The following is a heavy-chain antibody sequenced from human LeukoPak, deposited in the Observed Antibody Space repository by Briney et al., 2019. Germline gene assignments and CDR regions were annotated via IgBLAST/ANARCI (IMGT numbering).Heavy chain of an antibody. CDR2: IKSKTDGGTT. J-gene: IGHJ4*02. Sequence: GGSLRLSCAASGFTFSNAWMSWVRQAPGKGLEWVGRIKSKTDGGTTDYAAPVKGRFTISRDDSKNTLYLQMNRLKTEDTAVYYCTNPYCTNGVCYPYYFDYWGQGTLVTVSS. CDR3: TNPYCTNGVCYPYYFDY. CDR1: GFTFSNAW. D-gene: IGHD2-8*01. V-gene: IGHV3-15*01.